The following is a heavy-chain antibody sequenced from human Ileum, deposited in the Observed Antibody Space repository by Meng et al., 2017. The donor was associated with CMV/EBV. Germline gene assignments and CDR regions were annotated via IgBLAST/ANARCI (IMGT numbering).Heavy chain of an antibody. V-gene: IGHV4-34*02. CDR3: ASGRLQFTPSALQH. Sequence: VQLQQCGAGLLKPSETLSLTCAVSGEPLNGFFCSWIRQPPGRGLEWIGEVNNRGRTNYNPSLKNRLTISIDTSKRQLSLMVTSVTAADSAIYYCASGRLQFTPSALQHWGPGTLVTVSS. J-gene: IGHJ1*01. CDR2: VNNRGRT. CDR1: GEPLNGFF. D-gene: IGHD5-24*01.